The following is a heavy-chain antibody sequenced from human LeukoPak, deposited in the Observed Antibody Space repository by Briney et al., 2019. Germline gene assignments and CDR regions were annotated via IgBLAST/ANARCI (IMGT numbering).Heavy chain of an antibody. CDR3: ARDCSSTSCYWLYAFDI. V-gene: IGHV3-21*01. CDR2: IISSSSYI. J-gene: IGHJ3*02. CDR1: GFTFSSYS. D-gene: IGHD2-2*01. Sequence: GGSLRLSCAASGFTFSSYSMNWVRQAPGKGLEWVSSIISSSSYIYYADSVQGRFTMSRDNAKNSLYLQMNSLRAEDTAVYYCARDCSSTSCYWLYAFDIWGQGTMVTVSS.